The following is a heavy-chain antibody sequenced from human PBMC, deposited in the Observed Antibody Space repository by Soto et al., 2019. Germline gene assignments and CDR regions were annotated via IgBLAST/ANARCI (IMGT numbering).Heavy chain of an antibody. V-gene: IGHV1-69*06. CDR3: ARDMTRTVVPYFDF. D-gene: IGHD1-7*01. CDR2: IIPISGAA. Sequence: QVQLVQSGAEVKKPGSSVKVSCKASGGTFSNYVVNWVRQAPGQGLEWMGRIIPISGAANYAQKVQGRVTITADKSTSTSYMELSRLRSEDTAVYYCARDMTRTVVPYFDFWGQGTLVTVSS. J-gene: IGHJ4*02. CDR1: GGTFSNYV.